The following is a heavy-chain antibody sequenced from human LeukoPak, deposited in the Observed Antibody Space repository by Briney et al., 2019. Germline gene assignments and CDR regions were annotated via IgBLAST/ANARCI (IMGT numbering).Heavy chain of an antibody. J-gene: IGHJ6*03. CDR3: ARELKEGGYYYYYMDV. CDR1: GFTFSSYA. D-gene: IGHD3-16*01. Sequence: TGGSLRLSCAASGFTFSSYAMSWVRQAPGKGLEWVSVIYSGGSTYYADSVKGRFTISRDNSKNTLYLQMNSLRAEDTAVYYCARELKEGGYYYYYMDVWGKGTTVTVSS. V-gene: IGHV3-53*01. CDR2: IYSGGST.